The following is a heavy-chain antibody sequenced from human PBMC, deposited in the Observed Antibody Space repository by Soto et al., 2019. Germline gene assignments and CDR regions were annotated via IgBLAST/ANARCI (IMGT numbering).Heavy chain of an antibody. CDR3: ARASLDVLRFLEWSPGGMDV. Sequence: GGSLRLSCVASEFIFNTHWMSWVRQAPGKGLEWVASINQDGSAKKYGKSVEGRFTISRDNDKNSLYLQMNNLSAADTAVYYCARASLDVLRFLEWSPGGMDVWGQGTTVTVSS. CDR2: INQDGSAK. D-gene: IGHD3-3*01. J-gene: IGHJ6*02. CDR1: EFIFNTHW. V-gene: IGHV3-7*03.